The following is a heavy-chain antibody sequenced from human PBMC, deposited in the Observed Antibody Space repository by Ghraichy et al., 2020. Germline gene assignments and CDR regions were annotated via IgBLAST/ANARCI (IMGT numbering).Heavy chain of an antibody. CDR1: GDNVSSNNAA. Sequence: LRLSCAISGDNVSSNNAAWNWIRQSPSRGLEWLGRTYYKSKWNNDYDISVKSRITINPDTSKNQFSLQLNSVTPEDTAIYYCAREIEVLSSYYYHHMDVWGQGTTVTVSS. CDR3: AREIEVLSSYYYHHMDV. CDR2: TYYKSKWNN. J-gene: IGHJ6*02. D-gene: IGHD2-21*01. V-gene: IGHV6-1*01.